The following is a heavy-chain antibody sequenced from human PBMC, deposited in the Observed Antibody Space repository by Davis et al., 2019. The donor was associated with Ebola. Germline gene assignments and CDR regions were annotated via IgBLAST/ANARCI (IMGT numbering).Heavy chain of an antibody. CDR2: IYPGDSDT. CDR3: ARSLSSIAAAGCFDY. Sequence: GESLKISCKGSGYSFTSYWIGRVRQMPGKGLEWMGIIYPGDSDTRYSPSFQGQVTISADKSISTAYLQWSSLKASDTAMYYCARSLSSIAAAGCFDYWGQGTLVTVSS. V-gene: IGHV5-51*01. D-gene: IGHD6-13*01. CDR1: GYSFTSYW. J-gene: IGHJ4*02.